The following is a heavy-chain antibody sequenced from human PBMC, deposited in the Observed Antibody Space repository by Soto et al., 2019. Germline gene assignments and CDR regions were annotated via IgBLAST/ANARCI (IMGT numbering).Heavy chain of an antibody. CDR1: GFTFSSHA. J-gene: IGHJ4*02. D-gene: IGHD6-19*01. Sequence: EVQLLESGGGLVQPGGSLRLSCAVSGFTFSSHAMSWVRQAPGTGLECVSSITGSGDSTYYAASVKGRFTISRDKSKSTLYLQMNSLRAADTAVYYCAKDLQFSGWLSAQTFDYWGQGTQVTVSS. CDR3: AKDLQFSGWLSAQTFDY. V-gene: IGHV3-23*01. CDR2: ITGSGDST.